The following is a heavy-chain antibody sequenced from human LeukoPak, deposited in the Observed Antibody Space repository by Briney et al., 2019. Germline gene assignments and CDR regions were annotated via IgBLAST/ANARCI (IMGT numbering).Heavy chain of an antibody. CDR2: IDPSDSYT. Sequence: GESLRISCKGSGYSFTSYWISWVRQMPGKGLEWMGRIDPSDSYTNYSPSFQGHVTISADKSISTAYLQWSSLQASDTAMYYCATHSPGYSSGWYSLAPDYWGQGTLVTVSS. D-gene: IGHD6-19*01. CDR1: GYSFTSYW. V-gene: IGHV5-10-1*01. J-gene: IGHJ4*02. CDR3: ATHSPGYSSGWYSLAPDY.